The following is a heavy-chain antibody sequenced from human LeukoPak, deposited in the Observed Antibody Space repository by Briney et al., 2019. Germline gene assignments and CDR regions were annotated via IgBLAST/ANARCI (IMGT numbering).Heavy chain of an antibody. CDR2: IKQDGSEK. Sequence: GGSLRLSCAASGFTFSAYWMSWVRQAPGKGLEWVANIKQDGSEKYFVDSLKGRFTISRDNAKNSLYLLMNSLGAEDTAVYFCAREGPVGHYCGAFDIWGRGTMVTVSS. V-gene: IGHV3-7*01. CDR3: AREGPVGHYCGAFDI. J-gene: IGHJ3*02. D-gene: IGHD2-21*01. CDR1: GFTFSAYW.